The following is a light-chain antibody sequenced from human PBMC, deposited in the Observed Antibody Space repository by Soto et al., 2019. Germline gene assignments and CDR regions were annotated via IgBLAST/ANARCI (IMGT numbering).Light chain of an antibody. CDR1: SSDVGGYNY. Sequence: QSALTQPASVSGSPGQSITISCTGTSSDVGGYNYVSWYQQHPGKAPKLMIYEVSNRPSGVSNRFSGSKSGNMASLTISGLQAEDEADYYCGSYTSSSTVVFGGGTQLTVL. J-gene: IGLJ7*01. CDR3: GSYTSSSTVV. V-gene: IGLV2-14*01. CDR2: EVS.